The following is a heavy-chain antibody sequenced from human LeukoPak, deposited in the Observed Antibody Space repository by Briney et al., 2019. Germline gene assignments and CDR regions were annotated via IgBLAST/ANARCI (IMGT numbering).Heavy chain of an antibody. J-gene: IGHJ4*02. D-gene: IGHD3-22*01. CDR3: AREGDSSVFDY. CDR1: GGSISSYY. CDR2: IYYSGST. V-gene: IGHV4-59*01. Sequence: SETLSLTCTVSGGSISSYYWSWIRQPPGKGLEWIGYIYYSGSTNYNATLKSRVTISVDTSKNQFSLKLSSVTAADTAVYYFAREGDSSVFDYWGQGTLVTVSS.